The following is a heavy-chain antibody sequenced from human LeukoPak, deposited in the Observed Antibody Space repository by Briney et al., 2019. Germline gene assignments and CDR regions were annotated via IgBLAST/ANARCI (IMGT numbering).Heavy chain of an antibody. CDR2: VYYGRSP. CDR1: GDSISRSTYY. J-gene: IGHJ4*02. V-gene: IGHV4-39*02. Sequence: SETLSLTCTVSGDSISRSTYYWAWIRQPPGKGLEWIGSVYYGRSPYFNPSLESRATISVDTSKNHFSLKMSSVTVADTAVYYCARSSGTGTFSYWGQGTLVTVSS. CDR3: ARSSGTGTFSY. D-gene: IGHD6-25*01.